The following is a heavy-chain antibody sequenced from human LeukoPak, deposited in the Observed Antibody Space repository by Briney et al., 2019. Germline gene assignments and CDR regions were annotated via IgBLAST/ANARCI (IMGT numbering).Heavy chain of an antibody. D-gene: IGHD3-3*01. Sequence: ASVKVSCKASGYSFTTYYMHWVRQAPGQGLEWMGIINPTGGVTACAQKFQGRVTMTRDTSTSTVYIALSSLRSEDTAVYYCARSSPPAYYDFWNGYLDYWGQGTLVTVSS. CDR2: INPTGGVT. J-gene: IGHJ4*02. CDR3: ARSSPPAYYDFWNGYLDY. V-gene: IGHV1-46*01. CDR1: GYSFTTYY.